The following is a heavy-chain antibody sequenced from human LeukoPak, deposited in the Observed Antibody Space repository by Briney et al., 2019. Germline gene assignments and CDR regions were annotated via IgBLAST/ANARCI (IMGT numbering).Heavy chain of an antibody. Sequence: TGGSLRLSCAASGFTFSSYSMNWVRQAPGKGLEWVSSISSSSSYIYYADSVKGRFTISRDNAKNSLYLQMNSLRAEDTAVYYCARLVGATIFRVYYYYMDVWGKGTTVTASS. CDR1: GFTFSSYS. J-gene: IGHJ6*03. V-gene: IGHV3-21*01. CDR3: ARLVGATIFRVYYYYMDV. D-gene: IGHD1-26*01. CDR2: ISSSSSYI.